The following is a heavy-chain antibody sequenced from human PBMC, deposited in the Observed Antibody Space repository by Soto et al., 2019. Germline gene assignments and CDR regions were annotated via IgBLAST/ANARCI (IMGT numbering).Heavy chain of an antibody. CDR3: ARELITASGGPNWYFDL. Sequence: LVESGGGLVQPGGSLRLSCASSGFTFSSHWMHWVRQAPGKGLEWVARINDDGGSAAYGDSVRGRFTISRDNAKNTLHLQMDILKTEDTAVYYCARELITASGGPNWYFDLWGRGTLVTVSS. V-gene: IGHV3-74*01. J-gene: IGHJ2*01. CDR2: INDDGGSA. CDR1: GFTFSSHW. D-gene: IGHD3-16*01.